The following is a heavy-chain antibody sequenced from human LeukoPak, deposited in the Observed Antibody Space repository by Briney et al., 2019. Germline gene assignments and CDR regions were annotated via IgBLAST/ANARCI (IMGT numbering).Heavy chain of an antibody. V-gene: IGHV3-7*03. CDR1: GFTLSSYW. J-gene: IGHJ4*02. Sequence: GGSLRLSCAASGFTLSSYWMSWVRQAPGKGLEWVANIKQDGSEKYYVDSVKGRFTISRDNAKNLVYLQMNNLGAEDTAVYYCARDRSSSFWGQGILVTVSS. D-gene: IGHD6-13*01. CDR3: ARDRSSSF. CDR2: IKQDGSEK.